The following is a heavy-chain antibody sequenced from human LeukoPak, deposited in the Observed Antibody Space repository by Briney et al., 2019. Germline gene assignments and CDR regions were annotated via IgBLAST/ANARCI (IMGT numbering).Heavy chain of an antibody. CDR3: ARKFYYYFDF. CDR2: ISYDGSNK. CDR1: GFTFSSYG. V-gene: IGHV3-30*03. D-gene: IGHD3-10*01. Sequence: LAGGSLRLSCAASGFTFSSYGMHWVRQAPGKGLEWVAVISYDGSNKYYADSVKGRFTISRDNSKNTLYLQMNSLRAEDTALYYCARKFYYYFDFWGQGTLVTVSS. J-gene: IGHJ4*02.